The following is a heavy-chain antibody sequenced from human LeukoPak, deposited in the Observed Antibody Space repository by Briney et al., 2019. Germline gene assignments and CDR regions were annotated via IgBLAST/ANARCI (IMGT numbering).Heavy chain of an antibody. CDR3: ARRGRSSSWYARGAFDI. CDR1: GGSFSGYY. CDR2: INHSGST. D-gene: IGHD6-13*01. Sequence: SETLSLTCAVYGGSFSGYYWSWIRQPPGKGLEWIGEINHSGSTNYNPSFKSRVTISVDTSKNQFSLKLSSVTAADTAVYYCARRGRSSSWYARGAFDIWGQGTMVTVSS. J-gene: IGHJ3*02. V-gene: IGHV4-34*01.